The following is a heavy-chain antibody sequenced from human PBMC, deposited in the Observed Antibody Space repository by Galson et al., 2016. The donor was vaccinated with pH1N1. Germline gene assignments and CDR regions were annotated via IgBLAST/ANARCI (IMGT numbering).Heavy chain of an antibody. Sequence: PALVKPTQTLTLTCTFSGFSLTDLGVGVGWIRQPPGKAPEWLALIYWNYDERYRPSLKSRLTLTKDTSKNQVALTLTSMDPVDTATYYCAHTPALFNSGLFRDAYYFDYWGQGTLVAVSS. V-gene: IGHV2-5*01. J-gene: IGHJ4*02. CDR3: AHTPALFNSGLFRDAYYFDY. CDR2: IYWNYDE. CDR1: GFSLTDLGVG. D-gene: IGHD5-12*01.